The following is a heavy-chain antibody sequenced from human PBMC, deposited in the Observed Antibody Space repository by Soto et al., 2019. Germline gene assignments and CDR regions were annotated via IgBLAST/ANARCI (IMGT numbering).Heavy chain of an antibody. J-gene: IGHJ5*02. Sequence: EVQLLESGGDLVQPGWSLRLSCAASGITFSTSAMSWVRQAPGKGLEWVSTIDGRGGSPYYADSVKGRFSISRDNSKNTVFLQMNSLRVEDTAIYYCASHDWRNWFDPWGQGTLVTVSS. CDR3: ASHDWRNWFDP. D-gene: IGHD3-9*01. V-gene: IGHV3-23*01. CDR1: GITFSTSA. CDR2: IDGRGGSP.